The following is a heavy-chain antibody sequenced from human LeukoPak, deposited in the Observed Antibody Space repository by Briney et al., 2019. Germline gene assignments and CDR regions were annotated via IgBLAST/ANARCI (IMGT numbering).Heavy chain of an antibody. J-gene: IGHJ5*02. Sequence: SETLSLTCTVSGGSISSYYWSWIRQPPGRGLEWIGYIYYSGNTNYNPSLKSRVTISVDTSKNQFSLKLSSVTAADTAVYYCARTEPNYDFWSGYNNWFDPWGQGTLVTVSS. D-gene: IGHD3-3*01. CDR1: GGSISSYY. CDR2: IYYSGNT. V-gene: IGHV4-59*01. CDR3: ARTEPNYDFWSGYNNWFDP.